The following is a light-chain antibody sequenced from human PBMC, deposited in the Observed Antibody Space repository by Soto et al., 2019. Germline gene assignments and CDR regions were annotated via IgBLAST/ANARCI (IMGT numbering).Light chain of an antibody. CDR1: QGINND. J-gene: IGKJ4*01. CDR3: LQHNDYPRT. CDR2: EAS. V-gene: IGKV1-17*01. Sequence: DIQMTQSPSSLSASVGDRVTISCRASQGINNDLGWYQQKPGKAPKRLIYEASTLQSGVPSRFSGSGSGTEFTLTIGSLQPEDFATYYCLQHNDYPRTFGGGTQVAIK.